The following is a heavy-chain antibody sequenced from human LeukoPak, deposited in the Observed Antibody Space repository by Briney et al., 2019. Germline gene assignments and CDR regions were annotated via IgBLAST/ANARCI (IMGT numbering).Heavy chain of an antibody. CDR2: IYHSGST. D-gene: IGHD3/OR15-3a*01. Sequence: KPSQTLSLTCAVSGGSISSGGYSWSWIRQPPGKGLEWIGYIYHSGSTYYNPSLKSRVTISVDRSKNQFSLKLSSVTAADTAVYYCARVVWFSEYFQHWGQGTLVTVSS. J-gene: IGHJ1*01. V-gene: IGHV4-30-2*01. CDR1: GGSISSGGYS. CDR3: ARVVWFSEYFQH.